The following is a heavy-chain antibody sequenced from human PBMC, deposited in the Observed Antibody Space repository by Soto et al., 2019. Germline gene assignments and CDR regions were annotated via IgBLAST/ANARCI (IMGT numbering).Heavy chain of an antibody. Sequence: ASVKVSCKASGYTFTNYGIHWVRQAPGQRLEWMGWINAGNGNTKYSQKFQGRVTITRDTSASTAYMELSSLRSEDTAVYYCARSGYSSGWYHWYFDSWGRGTLVTVSS. CDR2: INAGNGNT. CDR3: ARSGYSSGWYHWYFDS. V-gene: IGHV1-3*01. D-gene: IGHD6-19*01. J-gene: IGHJ2*01. CDR1: GYTFTNYG.